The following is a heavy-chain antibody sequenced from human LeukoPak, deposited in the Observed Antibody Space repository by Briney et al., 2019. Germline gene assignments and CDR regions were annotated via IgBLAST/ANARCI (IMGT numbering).Heavy chain of an antibody. CDR1: GYTFTSYD. J-gene: IGHJ6*02. CDR2: MNPNSGNT. V-gene: IGHV1-8*01. Sequence: ASVKVSCKASGYTFTSYDINWVRQATGRGLEWMGWMNPNSGNTGYAQKFQGRVTMTRNTSISTTYMELSSLRSEDTAVYYCARGPLRYYYDSSGYYGGYYYYGMDVWGQGTTVTVSS. D-gene: IGHD3-22*01. CDR3: ARGPLRYYYDSSGYYGGYYYYGMDV.